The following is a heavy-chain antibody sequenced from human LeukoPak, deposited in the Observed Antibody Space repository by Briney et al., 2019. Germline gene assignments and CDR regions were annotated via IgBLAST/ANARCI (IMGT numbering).Heavy chain of an antibody. Sequence: PSETLSLTCTVSGDSISSGDYYWSWIRQPAGKGLEWIGRISSSGSTNYNPSLKSRVTISVDTSKNQFSLKLSSVTAADTAVYYCARDPGGGSARYFDYWGQGTLVTVSS. J-gene: IGHJ4*02. CDR3: ARDPGGGSARYFDY. V-gene: IGHV4-61*02. CDR2: ISSSGST. D-gene: IGHD2-15*01. CDR1: GDSISSGDYY.